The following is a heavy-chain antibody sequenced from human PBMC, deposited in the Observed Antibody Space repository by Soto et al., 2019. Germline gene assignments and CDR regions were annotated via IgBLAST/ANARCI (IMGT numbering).Heavy chain of an antibody. CDR2: IYYSGST. J-gene: IGHJ5*02. Sequence: SETLSLTCTVSGGSISSYYWSWIRQPPGKGLEWIGYIYYSGSTNYSPSLKSRVTISVDTSKNQFSLKLSSVTAADTAVYYCARGSRISRLLWFDPWGQGTLVTVSS. V-gene: IGHV4-59*01. CDR3: ARGSRISRLLWFDP. CDR1: GGSISSYY.